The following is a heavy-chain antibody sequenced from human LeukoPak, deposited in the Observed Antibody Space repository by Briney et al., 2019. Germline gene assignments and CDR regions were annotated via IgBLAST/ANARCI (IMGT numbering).Heavy chain of an antibody. Sequence: GGSLRLSCVASGVTFSKHPMIWVRPAPGNGLELVSAINERGDITKYADSVMSRFTISRDNSKNTLYLQMNSLRAEDTAVYYCARGDDISPGRVLEYWGRGTLVTVSS. J-gene: IGHJ4*02. D-gene: IGHD3-9*01. CDR3: ARGDDISPGRVLEY. CDR2: INERGDIT. V-gene: IGHV3-23*01. CDR1: GVTFSKHP.